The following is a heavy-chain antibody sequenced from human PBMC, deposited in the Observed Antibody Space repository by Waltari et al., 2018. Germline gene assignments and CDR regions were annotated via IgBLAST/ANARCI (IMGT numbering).Heavy chain of an antibody. CDR1: GGSISSYY. D-gene: IGHD6-19*01. J-gene: IGHJ4*02. Sequence: VQLQESGPGLVKPSETLSLTCTVSGGSISSYYWSWIRQPPGKGLEWIGYIYYSGSTNYNPSLKSRVTISVDTSKNQFSLKLSSVTAADTAVYYCARGRAVAYFDYWGQGTLVTVSS. V-gene: IGHV4-59*01. CDR2: IYYSGST. CDR3: ARGRAVAYFDY.